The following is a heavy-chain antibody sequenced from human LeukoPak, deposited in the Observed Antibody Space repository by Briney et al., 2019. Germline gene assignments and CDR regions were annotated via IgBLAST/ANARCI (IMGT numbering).Heavy chain of an antibody. V-gene: IGHV3-74*01. CDR1: GSTFSTYW. J-gene: IGHJ4*02. Sequence: TGGSLRLPCAPSGSTFSTYWRHCVRQAPGKGLGWLSRFGSHGSSTNYADSVKGRFTISRDNSRNTLYLQMNSLRADDTAVYYCAKDLDYTTYGYYFDYWGQGTLVTVSS. CDR2: FGSHGSST. CDR3: AKDLDYTTYGYYFDY. D-gene: IGHD4-11*01.